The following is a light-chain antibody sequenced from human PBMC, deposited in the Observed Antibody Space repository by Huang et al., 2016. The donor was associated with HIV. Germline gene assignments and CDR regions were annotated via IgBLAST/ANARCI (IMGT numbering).Light chain of an antibody. CDR1: QDINSA. V-gene: IGKV1-13*02. CDR3: QQFNGFALT. J-gene: IGKJ4*01. Sequence: AIQLTQSPPSLSASAGDRVTITCRASQDINSALAWYQQKPGKAPKLRIYDASNLKSGVPSRYSSSGSGTDFPLRISGLQPEDFATYYCQQFNGFALTFGGGTRVEIK. CDR2: DAS.